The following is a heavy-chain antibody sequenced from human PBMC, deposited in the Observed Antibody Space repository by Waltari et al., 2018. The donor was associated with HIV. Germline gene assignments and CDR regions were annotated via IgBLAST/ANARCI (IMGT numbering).Heavy chain of an antibody. Sequence: ELQLVESGGGVVQPGGYLRLPCAARGFTFLSSWMHWVRHAPGKGLVWGSRINSEGSITSHADSVKGRFTISRDNARNTLYLQMNSLGAEDTAMYYCAKGGTSGYTFGFGRWGQGTLVTVSS. D-gene: IGHD5-18*01. V-gene: IGHV3-74*01. CDR1: GFTFLSSW. CDR3: AKGGTSGYTFGFGR. J-gene: IGHJ1*01. CDR2: INSEGSIT.